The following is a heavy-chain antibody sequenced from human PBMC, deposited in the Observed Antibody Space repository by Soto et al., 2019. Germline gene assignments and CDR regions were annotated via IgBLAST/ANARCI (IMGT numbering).Heavy chain of an antibody. J-gene: IGHJ6*02. CDR1: GGTFSSYA. CDR3: ASGAILYPVVTPLHYYSGMDV. V-gene: IGHV1-69*01. CDR2: IIPIFGTA. D-gene: IGHD2-15*01. Sequence: QVQLVQSGAEVKKPGSSVKVSCKASGGTFSSYAISWVRQAPGQGLEWMGGIIPIFGTANYAQKFQGRVTITGDEPTSTANRELSSLSSEDTAVYYCASGAILYPVVTPLHYYSGMDVGGQGTTVTVSS.